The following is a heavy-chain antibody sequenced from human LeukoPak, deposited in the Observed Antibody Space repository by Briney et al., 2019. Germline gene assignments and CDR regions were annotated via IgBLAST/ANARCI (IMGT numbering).Heavy chain of an antibody. V-gene: IGHV3-9*01. CDR1: GFTFSSYA. Sequence: GGSLRLSCAASGFTFSSYAMSWVRQAPGKGLEWVSGISWNSGSIGYADSVKGRFTISRDNAKNSLYLQMNSLRAEDTALYYCAKAEPYCSSTSCYRENWYFDLWGRGTLVTVSS. CDR2: ISWNSGSI. CDR3: AKAEPYCSSTSCYRENWYFDL. D-gene: IGHD2-2*01. J-gene: IGHJ2*01.